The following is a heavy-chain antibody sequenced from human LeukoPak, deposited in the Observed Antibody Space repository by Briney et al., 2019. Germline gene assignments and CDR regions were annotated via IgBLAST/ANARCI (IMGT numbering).Heavy chain of an antibody. J-gene: IGHJ3*02. V-gene: IGHV4-38-2*02. Sequence: TPSETLSLTCSVSGYSISSGYYWGWIRQPPGKGLEWIGSIYHSGSIYYNPSLKSRVTISVDTSKNQFSLKLSSVTAADTAVYYCAREGWRDPATHAFDIWGQGTMVTVSS. CDR1: GYSISSGYY. CDR2: IYHSGSI. D-gene: IGHD2-21*01. CDR3: AREGWRDPATHAFDI.